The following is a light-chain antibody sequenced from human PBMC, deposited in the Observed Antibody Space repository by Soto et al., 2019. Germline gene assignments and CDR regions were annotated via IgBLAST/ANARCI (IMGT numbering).Light chain of an antibody. CDR3: QKYNSAPQT. CDR2: ASS. J-gene: IGKJ3*01. V-gene: IGKV1-27*01. CDR1: QDINNY. Sequence: DIQMTQSPSSLSASVGDRVTITCRASQDINNYLAWYQQKPGKVPKLLIYASSTLQSGVPSRFSGSRSGTDFTLTISILKPEDVVTYYCQKYNSAPQTFGPGTKVDIK.